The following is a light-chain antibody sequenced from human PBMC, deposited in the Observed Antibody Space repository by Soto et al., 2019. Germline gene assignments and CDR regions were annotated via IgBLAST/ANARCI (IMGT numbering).Light chain of an antibody. V-gene: IGKV3-11*01. CDR1: QGIXSH. CDR3: QQRSSWSTRT. J-gene: IGKJ4*01. Sequence: IVLTQSPGTLSLSPGESGTLSCRASQGIXSHLPWYEKQPGPAPRLLIXDQSSRATGIPARFSGSGSGKAFTLTISSIEPEEFVVYYCQQRSSWSTRTFGGGTKVDIK. CDR2: DQS.